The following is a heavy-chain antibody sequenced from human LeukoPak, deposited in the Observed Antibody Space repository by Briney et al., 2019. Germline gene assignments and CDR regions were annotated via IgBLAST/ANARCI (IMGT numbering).Heavy chain of an antibody. D-gene: IGHD5-18*01. Sequence: GASVKVSCKASGYTFTGYYMHWVRQAPGQGLEWMGWINPNSGGTNYAQKFQGRVTMTRDTSISTAYMELSRLRSDDTAVYYCARVRLLGYSSNHFDYWGQGTLVTVSS. V-gene: IGHV1-2*02. CDR1: GYTFTGYY. CDR3: ARVRLLGYSSNHFDY. CDR2: INPNSGGT. J-gene: IGHJ4*02.